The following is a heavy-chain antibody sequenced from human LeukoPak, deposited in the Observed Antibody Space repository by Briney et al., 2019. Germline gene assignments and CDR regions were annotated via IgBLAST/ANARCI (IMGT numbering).Heavy chain of an antibody. CDR3: ARLPGGRQLN. CDR1: GFTVSSNY. V-gene: IGHV3-53*01. D-gene: IGHD1-1*01. CDR2: IYSGGST. J-gene: IGHJ4*02. Sequence: PGGSLRLSCAASGFTVSSNYMSWVRQAPGKGLEWVSVIYSGGSTYYADSVKGRFTISGDDSKNMVFLQMNSLRVEDTAVYYCARLPGGRQLNWGQGTLVTVSS.